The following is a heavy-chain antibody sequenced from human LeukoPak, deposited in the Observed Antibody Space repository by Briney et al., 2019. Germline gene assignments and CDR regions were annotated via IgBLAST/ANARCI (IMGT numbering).Heavy chain of an antibody. V-gene: IGHV3-30*02. D-gene: IGHD6-6*01. CDR3: AKAQPQLVASLFDY. CDR2: IRYDGSNK. CDR1: GFTFSSYG. Sequence: GGSLRLSCAASGFTFSSYGMHWVRQAPGKGLEWVAFIRYDGSNKYYAESVKGRFTISRDNSKNTLYLQMNSLRAEDTAVYYCAKAQPQLVASLFDYWGQGTLVTVSS. J-gene: IGHJ4*02.